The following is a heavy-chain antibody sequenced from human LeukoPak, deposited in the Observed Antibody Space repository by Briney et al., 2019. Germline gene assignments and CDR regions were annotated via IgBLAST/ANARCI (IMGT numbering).Heavy chain of an antibody. D-gene: IGHD3-3*01. Sequence: SETLSLTCIVSGGSISSSGYYWAWIRQPPGKGREWVGSIYYSGTTYYHPSLKGRVTISLDTSRNHFSLKLTSVTAADTAVYFCARHPSGYYDHWGQGTSVTVSS. V-gene: IGHV4-39*01. CDR2: IYYSGTT. CDR1: GGSISSSGYY. J-gene: IGHJ4*02. CDR3: ARHPSGYYDH.